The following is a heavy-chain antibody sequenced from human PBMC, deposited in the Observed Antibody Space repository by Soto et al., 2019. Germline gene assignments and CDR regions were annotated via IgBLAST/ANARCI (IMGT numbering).Heavy chain of an antibody. V-gene: IGHV3-9*01. CDR2: VSWTNISF. D-gene: IGHD5-18*01. J-gene: IGHJ4*01. CDR1: GFTFGDYA. Sequence: SLRLSCAASGFTFGDYAMHWVRQVPGRGLEWVSGVSWTNISFGYADSVKGRFTISRDNGKNSLYLQMNSLRREDTAFYYCAKDRNTAMVTGDFDYWGHGTLVTVSS. CDR3: AKDRNTAMVTGDFDY.